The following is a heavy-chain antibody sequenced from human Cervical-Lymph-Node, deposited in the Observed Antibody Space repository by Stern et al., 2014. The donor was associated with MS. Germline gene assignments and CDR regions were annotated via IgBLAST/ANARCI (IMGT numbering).Heavy chain of an antibody. CDR1: GGSISSSNW. D-gene: IGHD2-15*01. Sequence: QVQLQQSGPGLVKPSGTLSLTCAVSGGSISSSNWWSWVRQPPGKGLEWIGEVFHSGTTNYNPSLTSRVTISVDKSKNHFPLRLSSVTAADTAVYYCARDRLEYCRDGTCSIDAFDIWGQGTTVIVSS. CDR2: VFHSGTT. V-gene: IGHV4-4*02. CDR3: ARDRLEYCRDGTCSIDAFDI. J-gene: IGHJ3*02.